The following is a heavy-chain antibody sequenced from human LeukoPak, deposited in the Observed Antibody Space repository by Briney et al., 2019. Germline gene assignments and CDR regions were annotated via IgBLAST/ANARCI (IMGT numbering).Heavy chain of an antibody. Sequence: GGSLRLSCAASGFTFSSYAMSWVRQAPGKGLEWVSGISGSGDTTYYADSVKGRFTISRDNSKSTLYLQLNSLRAEDTAVYFCAKAADWLSTDYIDYWGQGTLVTVSS. D-gene: IGHD3-9*01. CDR2: ISGSGDTT. CDR3: AKAADWLSTDYIDY. J-gene: IGHJ4*02. CDR1: GFTFSSYA. V-gene: IGHV3-23*01.